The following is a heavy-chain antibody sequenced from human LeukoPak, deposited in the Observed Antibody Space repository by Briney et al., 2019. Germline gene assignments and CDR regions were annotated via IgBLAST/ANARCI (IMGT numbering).Heavy chain of an antibody. CDR3: ARDPYSYDSSGAFDI. V-gene: IGHV4-4*07. J-gene: IGHJ3*02. CDR2: IYTSGST. Sequence: SETLSLTCTVSGGSISSYYWSWIRQPAGKGLEWIGRIYTSGSTNYNPSLKSRVTMSVDTSKNQFSLKLSSVTAADTAVYFCARDPYSYDSSGAFDIWGQGTMVTVSS. D-gene: IGHD3-22*01. CDR1: GGSISSYY.